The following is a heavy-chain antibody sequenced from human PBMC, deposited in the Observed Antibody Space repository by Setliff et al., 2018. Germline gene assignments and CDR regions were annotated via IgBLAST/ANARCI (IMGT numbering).Heavy chain of an antibody. J-gene: IGHJ2*01. CDR2: INHSGST. CDR3: ARDGHCSETNCDWYFDL. V-gene: IGHV4-34*01. CDR1: GFTFSSYA. D-gene: IGHD2-15*01. Sequence: GSLRLSCAASGFTFSSYAMSWVRQAPGKGLEWIGEINHSGSTNYNPSLKSRVAISVDTSKNQFSLKLSSVTAADTAVYYCARDGHCSETNCDWYFDLWGRGTLVTVSS.